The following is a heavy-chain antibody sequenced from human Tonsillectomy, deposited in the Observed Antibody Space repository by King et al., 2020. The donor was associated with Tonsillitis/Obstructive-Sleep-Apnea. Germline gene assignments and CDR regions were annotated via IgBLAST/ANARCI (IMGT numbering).Heavy chain of an antibody. V-gene: IGHV3-9*01. CDR2: ISWNSGSI. CDR1: GFTFDDYA. CDR3: AKAKYFTNGVCYTIDY. Sequence: VQLVESGGGLVQPGRSLRLSCAASGFTFDDYAMHWVRQAPGKGLEWVSGISWNSGSIGYADSVKGRFNISRDNAKNSLYLQMNSLRAEDTALYYCAKAKYFTNGVCYTIDYWGQGTLVTVSS. J-gene: IGHJ4*02. D-gene: IGHD2-8*01.